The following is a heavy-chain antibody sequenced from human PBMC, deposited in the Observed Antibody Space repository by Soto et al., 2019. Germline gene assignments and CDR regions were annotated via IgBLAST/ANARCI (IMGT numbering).Heavy chain of an antibody. D-gene: IGHD3-22*01. J-gene: IGHJ4*02. CDR3: ARQGYYYDSSGYYGY. V-gene: IGHV5-10-1*01. CDR1: GYSFTSYW. Sequence: GESLKISCKGSGYSFTSYWISWVRQMPGRGLEWMGRIDPSDSYTNYSPSFQGHVTISADKSISTAYLQWSSLKASDTAMYYCARQGYYYDSSGYYGYWGQGTLVTVSS. CDR2: IDPSDSYT.